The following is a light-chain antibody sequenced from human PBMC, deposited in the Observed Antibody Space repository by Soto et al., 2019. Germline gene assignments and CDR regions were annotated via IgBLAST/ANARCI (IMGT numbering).Light chain of an antibody. CDR3: QQYNTYST. Sequence: DIQMTQSPSSLSASVGNRVTITCQASQDIATYLNWYQQKPGKAPKRLIYAASTLQSGVPSRFSGSGSGTEFTLTISSLQPDDFATYYCQQYNTYSTFGQGTKVDIK. CDR1: QDIATY. J-gene: IGKJ1*01. CDR2: AAS. V-gene: IGKV1-17*01.